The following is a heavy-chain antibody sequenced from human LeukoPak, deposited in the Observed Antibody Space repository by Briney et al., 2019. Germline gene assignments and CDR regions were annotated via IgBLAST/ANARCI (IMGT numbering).Heavy chain of an antibody. CDR1: GFTFSSYG. CDR2: ISYDGSNK. CDR3: AKDQACSSTSCWGYYYYYYGMDV. V-gene: IGHV3-30*18. Sequence: PGGSLRPSCAASGFTFSSYGMHWVRQAPGKGLEWVAVISYDGSNKYYADSVKGRFTISRDNSKNTLYLQMNSLRAEDTAVYYCAKDQACSSTSCWGYYYYYYGMDVWGQGTTVTVSS. J-gene: IGHJ6*02. D-gene: IGHD2-2*01.